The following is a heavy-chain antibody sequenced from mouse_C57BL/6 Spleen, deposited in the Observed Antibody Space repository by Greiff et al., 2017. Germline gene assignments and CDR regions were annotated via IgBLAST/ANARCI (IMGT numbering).Heavy chain of an antibody. D-gene: IGHD2-5*01. J-gene: IGHJ4*01. CDR2: IYPGDGDT. Sequence: QVQLQQSGPELVKPGASVKISCKASGYAFSSSWMNWVKQRPGKGLEWIGRIYPGDGDTNYNGKFKGKATLTADKSSSTAYMQLSSLTSEDSAVYVCARSGSNYHAMDYWGQGTSVTVSS. V-gene: IGHV1-82*01. CDR1: GYAFSSSW. CDR3: ARSGSNYHAMDY.